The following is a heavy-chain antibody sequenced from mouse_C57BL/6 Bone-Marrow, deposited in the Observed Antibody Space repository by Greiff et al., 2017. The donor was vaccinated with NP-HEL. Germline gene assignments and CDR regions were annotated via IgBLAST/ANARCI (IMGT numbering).Heavy chain of an antibody. D-gene: IGHD1-1*02. CDR2: IRNKANGYKT. V-gene: IGHV7-3*01. CDR1: GFTFTDYY. Sequence: DVHLVESGGGLVQPGGSLSLSCAASGFTFTDYYMSWVRQPPGKALEWLGFIRNKANGYKTEYSASVKGRFTISIDNSQSILYLQMNARRAEDSATYYCARYEAYGGWYFDVWGTGTTVTVSS. J-gene: IGHJ1*03. CDR3: ARYEAYGGWYFDV.